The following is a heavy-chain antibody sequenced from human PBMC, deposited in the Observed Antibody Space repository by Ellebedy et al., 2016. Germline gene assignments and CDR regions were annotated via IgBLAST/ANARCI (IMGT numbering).Heavy chain of an antibody. CDR2: IYWDEDK. V-gene: IGHV2-5*02. CDR1: GFSLDPSGTS. CDR3: AHKGGFRWLGTYYFDY. J-gene: IGHJ4*02. D-gene: IGHD6-19*01. Sequence: SGPTLVKPTQTLTLTCTFSGFSLDPSGTSVGWFRQPPGKALEWLALIYWDEDKRYSPSLKSRLTITKDTSKDQVVLTVANMDPADTATYFCAHKGGFRWLGTYYFDYWGQGILVTVPS.